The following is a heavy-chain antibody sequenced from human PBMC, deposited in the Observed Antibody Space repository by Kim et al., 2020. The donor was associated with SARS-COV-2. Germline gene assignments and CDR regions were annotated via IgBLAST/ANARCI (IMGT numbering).Heavy chain of an antibody. Sequence: GGSLRLSCAASGFTISGSAMHWVRQASGKGLEWVGRIRSKANSYATAYAASVKGRFTISRDDSKNTAYLQMNSLKTEDTAVYYCTRHPGDTYYYGMDVWGQGTTVTVSS. J-gene: IGHJ6*02. D-gene: IGHD3-9*01. CDR1: GFTISGSA. CDR3: TRHPGDTYYYGMDV. CDR2: IRSKANSYAT. V-gene: IGHV3-73*01.